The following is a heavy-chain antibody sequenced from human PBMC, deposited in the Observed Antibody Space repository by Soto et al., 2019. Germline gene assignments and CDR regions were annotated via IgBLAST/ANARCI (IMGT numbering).Heavy chain of an antibody. Sequence: QVQLVESGGGVVQPGRSLRLSCAASGFTFSSYGMHWVRQAPGKGLEWVAVIWYDGSNKYYADSVKGRFTISRDNSKNTLYLQRNGLRAEDTVVYYCARDCPDSMSIFSPTPDGMDVWGQGTTVTVSS. CDR2: IWYDGSNK. D-gene: IGHD3-3*01. V-gene: IGHV3-33*01. CDR3: ARDCPDSMSIFSPTPDGMDV. J-gene: IGHJ6*02. CDR1: GFTFSSYG.